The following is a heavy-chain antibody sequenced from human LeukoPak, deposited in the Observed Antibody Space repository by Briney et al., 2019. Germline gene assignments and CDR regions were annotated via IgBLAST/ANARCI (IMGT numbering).Heavy chain of an antibody. V-gene: IGHV1-2*02. CDR2: INPNSGGT. D-gene: IGHD3-10*01. CDR1: GYTFTGYY. J-gene: IGHJ4*02. CDR3: ARDLYYGSGSYRPYYFDY. Sequence: GASVKVSCKASGYTFTGYYMHWVRQVPGQGLEWMGWINPNSGGTNYAQKFQGRVTMTRDTSISTAYMELSRLRSDDTAVYYCARDLYYGSGSYRPYYFDYWGQGTLVTVSS.